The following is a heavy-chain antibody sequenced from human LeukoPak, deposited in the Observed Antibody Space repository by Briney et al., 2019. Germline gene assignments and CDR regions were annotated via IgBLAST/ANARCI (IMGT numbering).Heavy chain of an antibody. V-gene: IGHV3-30-3*01. CDR1: GFTFSSYA. CDR3: ARRGNWNGGYYYGMDV. D-gene: IGHD1-20*01. Sequence: GGSLRLSCAASGFTFSSYAMHWVRQAPGKGLEWVAVISCDGSNKYYADSVKGRLTISRDNSKNTLYLQMNSLRAEDTAVYYCARRGNWNGGYYYGMDVWGQGTTVTVSS. CDR2: ISCDGSNK. J-gene: IGHJ6*02.